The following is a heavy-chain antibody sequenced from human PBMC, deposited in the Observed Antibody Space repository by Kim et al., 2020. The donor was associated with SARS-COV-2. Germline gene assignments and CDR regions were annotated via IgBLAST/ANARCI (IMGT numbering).Heavy chain of an antibody. CDR1: GYTFTGYY. Sequence: ASVKVSCKASGYTFTGYYMHWVRQAPGQGLEWMGRINPNSGGTNYAQKFQGRVTMTRDTSISTAYMELSRLRSDDTAVYYCARDRSGYSYGYGLGYWGQGTLVTVSS. V-gene: IGHV1-2*06. CDR3: ARDRSGYSYGYGLGY. CDR2: INPNSGGT. J-gene: IGHJ4*02. D-gene: IGHD5-18*01.